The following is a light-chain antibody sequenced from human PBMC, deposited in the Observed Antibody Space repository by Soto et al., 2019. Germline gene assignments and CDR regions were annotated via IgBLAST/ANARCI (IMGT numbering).Light chain of an antibody. V-gene: IGKV1-9*01. CDR1: QGISSY. J-gene: IGKJ1*01. CDR3: QQVKTYPWT. Sequence: DIQLTQSPSFLSASVGDRVTITCRASQGISSYLAWYQQKPGKAPNLLICAASTLQSGAPSRFSGSGSGTEFTLTISSLQPEDFATYYCQQVKTYPWTFGKGTKVEIK. CDR2: AAS.